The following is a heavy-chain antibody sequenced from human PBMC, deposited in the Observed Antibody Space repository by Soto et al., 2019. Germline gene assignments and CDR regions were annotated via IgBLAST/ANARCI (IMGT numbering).Heavy chain of an antibody. CDR1: GYTFISYD. Sequence: ASVKVSCKVSGYTFISYDINWVRHATGQGLEWMGWMNPNSGNTGYAQKFQGRGTMTRNTSISTAHMELSSLRAEDTALYYCARDLRITIFGVDNNWFDPWGQGTLVTVSS. CDR3: ARDLRITIFGVDNNWFDP. CDR2: MNPNSGNT. D-gene: IGHD3-3*01. V-gene: IGHV1-8*01. J-gene: IGHJ5*02.